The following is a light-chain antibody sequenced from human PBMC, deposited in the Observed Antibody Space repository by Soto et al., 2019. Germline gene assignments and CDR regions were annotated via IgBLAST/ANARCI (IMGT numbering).Light chain of an antibody. CDR3: QQHDGRPTMT. V-gene: IGKV1-33*01. J-gene: IGKJ5*01. Sequence: IQLTQSPSSLSASVGETVTITCRASQDIDNSLNWYQHQPGKAPKLLIYAASFLETGVPSRFSGRGSGTVFSLTINSLQADDFETYYCQQHDGRPTMTFGQGTRLDSK. CDR2: AAS. CDR1: QDIDNS.